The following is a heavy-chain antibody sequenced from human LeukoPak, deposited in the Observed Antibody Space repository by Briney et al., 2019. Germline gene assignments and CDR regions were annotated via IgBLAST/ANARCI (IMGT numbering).Heavy chain of an antibody. CDR1: GGSISSSSYY. CDR3: ARGQFSPHYYYYYMDV. CDR2: IYYSGST. Sequence: SETLSLTCTVSGGSISSSSYYWGWIRQPPGKGLEWIGSIYYSGSTYYNPSLKSRVTISVDTSKNQFSLQLSSVTAADTAVYYCARGQFSPHYYYYYMDVWGKGTTVTISS. V-gene: IGHV4-39*07. J-gene: IGHJ6*03. D-gene: IGHD3-3*01.